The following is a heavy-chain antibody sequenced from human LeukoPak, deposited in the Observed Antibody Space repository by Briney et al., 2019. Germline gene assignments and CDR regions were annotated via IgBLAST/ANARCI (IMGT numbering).Heavy chain of an antibody. V-gene: IGHV1-69*04. J-gene: IGHJ4*02. CDR2: IIPTLPIT. CDR1: GGTFTNYA. Sequence: SVKVSCKASGGTFTNYAISWVRQAPGQGLEWMGSIIPTLPITNYAQHFQARVTITADKSTNTAYMDLRSLRSDDTAVHYCARDRASGVAAANDYWGQGTLVTVSS. CDR3: ARDRASGVAAANDY. D-gene: IGHD6-13*01.